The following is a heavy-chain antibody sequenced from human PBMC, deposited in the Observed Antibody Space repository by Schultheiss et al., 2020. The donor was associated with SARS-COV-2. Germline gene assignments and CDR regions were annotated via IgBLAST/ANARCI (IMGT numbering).Heavy chain of an antibody. Sequence: SETLSLTCAVSGGSFSDHYCTWIRQSPGKGLEYIGEVTHSGSTDYNPSLKSRVTISVDTSKNQFSLKLSSVTAADTAVYYCARSGRYFQHWAQGTLVTVSS. CDR1: GGSFSDHY. V-gene: IGHV4-34*01. D-gene: IGHD1-1*01. J-gene: IGHJ1*01. CDR2: VTHSGST. CDR3: ARSGRYFQH.